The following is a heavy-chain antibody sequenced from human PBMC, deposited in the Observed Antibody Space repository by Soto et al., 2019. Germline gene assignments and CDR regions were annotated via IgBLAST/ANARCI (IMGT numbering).Heavy chain of an antibody. CDR3: ARHGGSSWYGFYYDGMDV. CDR1: GGSISSSSYY. J-gene: IGHJ6*02. D-gene: IGHD6-13*01. CDR2: IYYSGST. V-gene: IGHV4-39*01. Sequence: QLQLQESGPGLVKPSETLSLTCTVSGGSISSSSYYWGWIRQPPGKGLEWIGSIYYSGSTYNNPSLKSRVTIAVDTSKNQSSLKLSSVTAADPAVYYCARHGGSSWYGFYYDGMDVWGQGTTVTVSS.